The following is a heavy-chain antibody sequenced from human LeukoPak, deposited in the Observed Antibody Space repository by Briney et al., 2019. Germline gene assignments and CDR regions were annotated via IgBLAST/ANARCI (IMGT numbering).Heavy chain of an antibody. J-gene: IGHJ4*02. CDR3: ARDDGIAARPLDY. D-gene: IGHD6-6*01. CDR2: INHSGST. Sequence: SETLSLTCAVYGGSFSGYYWSWIRQPPGKGLEWIGEINHSGSTNYNPSLKSRVTISVDTSKNQFSLKLSSVTAADTAVYYCARDDGIAARPLDYWGQGTLVTISS. V-gene: IGHV4-34*01. CDR1: GGSFSGYY.